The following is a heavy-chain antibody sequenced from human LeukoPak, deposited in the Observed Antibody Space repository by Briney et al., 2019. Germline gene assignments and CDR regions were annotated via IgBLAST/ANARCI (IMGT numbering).Heavy chain of an antibody. D-gene: IGHD6-19*01. J-gene: IGHJ4*02. V-gene: IGHV1-69*05. CDR3: ARGEFIAVAGTASFDY. CDR1: GGTFSSFA. CDR2: IISIFGTA. Sequence: SVKISCKASGGTFSSFAISWVRQAPGQGLEWMGRIISIFGTANYAQKFQGRVTITTDESTSTAYMELSSLRSEDTAVYYCARGEFIAVAGTASFDYWGQGTLVTVSS.